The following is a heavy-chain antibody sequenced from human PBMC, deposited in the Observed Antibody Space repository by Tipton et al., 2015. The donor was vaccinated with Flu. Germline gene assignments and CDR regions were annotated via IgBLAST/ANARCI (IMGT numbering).Heavy chain of an antibody. CDR1: GCTFTSYG. Sequence: QSGPEVKKPGASVKVSCKASGCTFTSYGISWVRQAPGQGLEWMGWISAYNGNTNYAQKFQGRVTMTRDTSISTAYMELSRLSSVTAADTAVYYCARETLGNLGYSYGYRGASAFDIWGQGTMVTVSS. V-gene: IGHV1-18*04. D-gene: IGHD5-18*01. CDR3: ARETLGNLGYSYGYRGASAFDI. J-gene: IGHJ3*02. CDR2: ISAYNGNT.